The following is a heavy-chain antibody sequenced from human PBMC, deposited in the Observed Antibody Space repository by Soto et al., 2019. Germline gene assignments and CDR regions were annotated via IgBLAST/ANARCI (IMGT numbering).Heavy chain of an antibody. J-gene: IGHJ4*02. Sequence: GGSLRLSCAASGFTFSRYGMHWVRQAPGKGLEWVAVISDDGSNEYYADSVKGRFTISRDNSKNTLYLQMNSLRAEDTAVYYCAKDKDSSGWYRYFDYWGQGTLVTVSS. V-gene: IGHV3-30*18. CDR1: GFTFSRYG. CDR3: AKDKDSSGWYRYFDY. D-gene: IGHD6-19*01. CDR2: ISDDGSNE.